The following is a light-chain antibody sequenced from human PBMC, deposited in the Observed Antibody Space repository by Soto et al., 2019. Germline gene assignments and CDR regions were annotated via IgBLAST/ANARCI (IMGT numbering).Light chain of an antibody. CDR3: HQYGSSQT. Sequence: EIVLTQSPATLSLSPGERATLSCRASQSVSSYLAWYQQKPGQAPRLLIYDTSTRATGVPTRFSGSGSGTDFTLTISRLEPEDFAVYYCHQYGSSQTFGQGTKVDIK. J-gene: IGKJ1*01. V-gene: IGKV3-20*01. CDR1: QSVSSY. CDR2: DTS.